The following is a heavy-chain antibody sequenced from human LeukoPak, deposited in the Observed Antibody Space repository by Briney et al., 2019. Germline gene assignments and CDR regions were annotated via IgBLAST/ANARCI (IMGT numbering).Heavy chain of an antibody. J-gene: IGHJ4*02. Sequence: SETLSLTCAGYDGSFSGYYWSWIRQPPGKGLEWIGEINHSGSTNYNPSLKSRVTISVDTSKNQFSLKLSSVTAADTAVYYCARVDDSSGYYYGYWGQGTLVTVSS. CDR1: DGSFSGYY. V-gene: IGHV4-34*01. CDR3: ARVDDSSGYYYGY. D-gene: IGHD3-22*01. CDR2: INHSGST.